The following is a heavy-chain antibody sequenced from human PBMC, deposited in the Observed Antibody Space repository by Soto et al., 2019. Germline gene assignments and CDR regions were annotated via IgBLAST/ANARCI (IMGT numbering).Heavy chain of an antibody. Sequence: QVQLQESGPGLVKPSQTLSLTCTVSGGSISSGGYYWSWIRQHPGKGLEWIGYIYYSGSTYYNPSRKSRVTISVDTSKNQFALKLSSVTAADTAVYYCARDEGTHSQAGGMDVWGQGTTVTVSS. V-gene: IGHV4-31*03. D-gene: IGHD2-21*01. CDR1: GGSISSGGYY. J-gene: IGHJ6*02. CDR2: IYYSGST. CDR3: ARDEGTHSQAGGMDV.